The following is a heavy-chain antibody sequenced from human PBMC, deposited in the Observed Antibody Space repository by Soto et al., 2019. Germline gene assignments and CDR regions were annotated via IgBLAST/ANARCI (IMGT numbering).Heavy chain of an antibody. J-gene: IGHJ3*02. D-gene: IGHD3-22*01. CDR1: GYTFTGYY. Sequence: ASVKVSCKASGYTFTGYYMHWVRHAPGQGLEWMGWINPNSGGTNYAQKFQGWVTMTRDTSISTAYMELSRLRSDDTAVYYCARAYYYDSSGSTSGAFDIWGEGTMVTVS. CDR3: ARAYYYDSSGSTSGAFDI. V-gene: IGHV1-2*04. CDR2: INPNSGGT.